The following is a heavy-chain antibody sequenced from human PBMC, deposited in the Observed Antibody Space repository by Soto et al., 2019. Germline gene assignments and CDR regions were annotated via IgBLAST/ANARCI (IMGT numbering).Heavy chain of an antibody. J-gene: IGHJ6*02. CDR1: GFTFSSYG. Sequence: QVQLVESGGGVVQPGRSLRLSCAASGFTFSSYGMHWVRQAPGKGLEWVAVISYDGSNKYYADSVKGRFTISRDNSKNTLYLQMNSLRADDTAVYYCAKDLDSSGWHYYYGMDVWGQGTTVTVSS. V-gene: IGHV3-30*18. CDR2: ISYDGSNK. D-gene: IGHD6-19*01. CDR3: AKDLDSSGWHYYYGMDV.